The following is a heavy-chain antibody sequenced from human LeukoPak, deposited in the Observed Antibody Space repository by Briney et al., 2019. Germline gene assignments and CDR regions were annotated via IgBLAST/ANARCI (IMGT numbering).Heavy chain of an antibody. CDR3: AKGSGGSGFDY. D-gene: IGHD1-26*01. V-gene: IGHV3-30*18. Sequence: PGGSLRLSCAASGFTFSSYGMHWVRQAPGKGLEWVAVISYDGSNKYYADSVKGRFTISRDNSKNTLYLQMNSLRAEDTAVYYCAKGSGGSGFDYWGQGTLVTVSS. CDR1: GFTFSSYG. CDR2: ISYDGSNK. J-gene: IGHJ4*02.